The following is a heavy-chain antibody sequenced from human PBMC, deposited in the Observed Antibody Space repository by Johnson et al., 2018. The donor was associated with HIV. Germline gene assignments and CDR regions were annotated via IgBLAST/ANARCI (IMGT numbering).Heavy chain of an antibody. J-gene: IGHJ3*02. V-gene: IGHV3-30-3*01. Sequence: QMLLVESWGGVVQPGRSLRLSCAASGFTFSSMHWDRQAPGKGLEWVAVISYDGSNKYYADSVKGRFTISRDNSKNTLYLQMNSLRAEDTAVYYCARQYRNSGSRTDAVDIWGQGTMVTVSS. CDR2: ISYDGSNK. CDR3: ARQYRNSGSRTDAVDI. D-gene: IGHD1-26*01. CDR1: GFTFSS.